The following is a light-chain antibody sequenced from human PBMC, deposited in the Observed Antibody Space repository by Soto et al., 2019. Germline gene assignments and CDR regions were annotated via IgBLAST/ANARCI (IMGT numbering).Light chain of an antibody. CDR2: GAS. Sequence: EIVLTQSPGTLSLSPGERATFSCRASQSASSTYLAWYQQKPGQAPRLLIYGASNRATGIPDRFSGSGSGTDFTLTISRLEPEDFGVYYCQQYGTSPPRTFGQGTKVDIK. V-gene: IGKV3-20*01. CDR1: QSASSTY. CDR3: QQYGTSPPRT. J-gene: IGKJ1*01.